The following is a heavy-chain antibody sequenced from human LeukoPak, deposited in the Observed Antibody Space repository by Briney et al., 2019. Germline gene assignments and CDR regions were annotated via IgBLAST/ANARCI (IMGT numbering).Heavy chain of an antibody. Sequence: GGSLRLSCAASGFTFSSYGIHWVRQAPGKGLEWVAVISYDGSNKYYADSVKGRFTISRDNSKNTLYLQMNSLRAEDTAVYYCAKGYYFDYWGQGTLVTVSS. CDR2: ISYDGSNK. CDR1: GFTFSSYG. J-gene: IGHJ4*02. CDR3: AKGYYFDY. V-gene: IGHV3-30*18.